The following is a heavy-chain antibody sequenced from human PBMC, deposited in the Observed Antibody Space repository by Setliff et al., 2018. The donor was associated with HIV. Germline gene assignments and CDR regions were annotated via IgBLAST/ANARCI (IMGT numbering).Heavy chain of an antibody. CDR1: GGSISNYY. CDR2: IYTSGST. CDR3: ATGIAAEGY. D-gene: IGHD6-13*01. J-gene: IGHJ4*02. V-gene: IGHV4-4*09. Sequence: SETLSLTCTVSGGSISNYYWSWIRQPPGKGLEWIGYIYTSGSTNYNPSLKSRVTISVDTSKNQFSLRLSSVTAADTAVYYCATGIAAEGYWGQGTLVTVSS.